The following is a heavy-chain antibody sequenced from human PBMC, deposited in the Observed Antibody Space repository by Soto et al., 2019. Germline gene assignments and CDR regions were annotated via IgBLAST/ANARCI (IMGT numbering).Heavy chain of an antibody. J-gene: IGHJ5*02. Sequence: QVQLQESGPGLVKPSQTLSLTCTVSGGSIGSGGYYWSWIRQSPGEGLEWIGHIYYRGSTSYNPSLKRRVSISLDTSNHQCSPRLSSVTAAALAVYYCATGVQATPNWFAPWGQGSLVTVCS. V-gene: IGHV4-31*03. CDR3: ATGVQATPNWFAP. D-gene: IGHD6-6*01. CDR2: IYYRGST. CDR1: GGSIGSGGYY.